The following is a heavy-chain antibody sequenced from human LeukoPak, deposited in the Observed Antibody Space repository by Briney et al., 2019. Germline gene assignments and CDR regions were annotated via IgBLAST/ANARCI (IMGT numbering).Heavy chain of an antibody. D-gene: IGHD6-13*01. J-gene: IGHJ4*02. V-gene: IGHV4-34*01. CDR2: INHSGST. CDR1: GGSFSGYY. Sequence: PSETLSLTCAVYGGSFSGYYWSWIRQPPGKGLEWIGEINHSGSTNYNPSLKSRVTISVDTSKNQFSLKLSSVTAADTAVYYCARESVIAAAGSATSLFDYWGQGTLATVSS. CDR3: ARESVIAAAGSATSLFDY.